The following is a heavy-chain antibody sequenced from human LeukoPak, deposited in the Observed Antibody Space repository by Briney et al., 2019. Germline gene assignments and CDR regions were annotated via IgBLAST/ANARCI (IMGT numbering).Heavy chain of an antibody. CDR3: AKDGVWGSYRRTRYYFDY. V-gene: IGHV3-7*05. CDR1: GFTFSSYW. Sequence: GGSLRLSCAASGFTFSSYWMSWVRQAPGKGLEWVANIKQDGSEKYYVDSVKGRFTISRDNAKNSLYLQMNSLRAEDTAVYYCAKDGVWGSYRRTRYYFDYWGQGTLVTVSS. D-gene: IGHD3-16*02. J-gene: IGHJ4*02. CDR2: IKQDGSEK.